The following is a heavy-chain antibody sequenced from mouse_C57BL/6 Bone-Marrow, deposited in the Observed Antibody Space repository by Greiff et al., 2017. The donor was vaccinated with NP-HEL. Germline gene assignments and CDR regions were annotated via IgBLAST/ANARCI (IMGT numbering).Heavy chain of an antibody. J-gene: IGHJ3*01. Sequence: EVNVVESGGGLVQPKGSLKLSCAASGFSFNTYAMNWVRQAPGKGLEWVARIRSKSNNYATYYADSVKDRFTISRDDSESMLYLQMNNLKTEDTAMYYCVRPPFAYWGQGTLVTVSA. V-gene: IGHV10-1*01. CDR2: IRSKSNNYAT. CDR3: VRPPFAY. CDR1: GFSFNTYA.